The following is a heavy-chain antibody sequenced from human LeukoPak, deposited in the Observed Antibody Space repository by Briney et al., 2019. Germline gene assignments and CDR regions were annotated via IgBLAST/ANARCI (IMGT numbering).Heavy chain of an antibody. CDR2: ISYEGSNK. J-gene: IGHJ4*02. D-gene: IGHD2-15*01. V-gene: IGHV3-30-3*01. CDR3: ARMYCSGGSCLDYFDY. Sequence: GRSLRLSCAASGFTFSSYAMHWVRQAPGKGLEWVAVISYEGSNKYYADSVKGRFTISRDNSKNTLYLQMNSLRAEDTAVYYCARMYCSGGSCLDYFDYWGQGTLVTVSS. CDR1: GFTFSSYA.